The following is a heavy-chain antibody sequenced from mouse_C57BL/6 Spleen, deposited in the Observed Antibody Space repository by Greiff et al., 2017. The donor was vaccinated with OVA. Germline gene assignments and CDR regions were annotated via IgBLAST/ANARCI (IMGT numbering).Heavy chain of an antibody. CDR1: GYAFSSSW. J-gene: IGHJ1*03. Sequence: QVQLQQSGPELVKPGASVKISCKASGYAFSSSWMNWVKQRPGKGLEWIGRIYPGDGDTNYNGKFKGKATLTADKSSSTAYMQLSSLTSEDSAVYFCARSRGKRENFDVWGTGTTVTVSS. V-gene: IGHV1-82*01. CDR2: IYPGDGDT. CDR3: ARSRGKRENFDV. D-gene: IGHD2-1*01.